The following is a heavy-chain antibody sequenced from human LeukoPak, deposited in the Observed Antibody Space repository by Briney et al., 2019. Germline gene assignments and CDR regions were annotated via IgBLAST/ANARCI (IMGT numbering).Heavy chain of an antibody. D-gene: IGHD2-15*01. CDR1: GFTFSSYA. CDR2: ISGSGGST. Sequence: GGSLRLSCAASGFTFSSYAMSWVRQAPGKGLEWVAGISGSGGSTYYADSVQGRFTISRDNSKSTLCLQMNSLRAEDTAVYYCAKQLGYCSDGSCYFPYWGQGTLVTVSS. CDR3: AKQLGYCSDGSCYFPY. J-gene: IGHJ4*02. V-gene: IGHV3-23*01.